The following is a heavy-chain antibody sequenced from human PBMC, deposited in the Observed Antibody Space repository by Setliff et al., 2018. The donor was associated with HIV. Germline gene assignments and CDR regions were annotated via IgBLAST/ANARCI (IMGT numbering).Heavy chain of an antibody. J-gene: IGHJ4*02. V-gene: IGHV4-39*07. CDR1: GDSASNSRYY. CDR3: AKSSPSIGYISDH. CDR2: IHYDEKT. Sequence: SETLSLTCTVSGDSASNSRYYWAWIRQPPGKGLEYIGSIHYDEKTYYNPSLKSRVTISGDTSKNQFSLNVRSVTAADTAVYFCAKSSPSIGYISDHWGQGTLVTVSS. D-gene: IGHD5-12*01.